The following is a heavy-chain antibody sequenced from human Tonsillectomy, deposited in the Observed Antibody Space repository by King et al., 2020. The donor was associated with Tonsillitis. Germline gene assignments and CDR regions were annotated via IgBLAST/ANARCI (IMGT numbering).Heavy chain of an antibody. D-gene: IGHD6-13*01. V-gene: IGHV4-31*02. CDR1: GGSISGGGYY. CDR2: IYYSGST. J-gene: IGHJ4*02. CDR3: ASVALYTSSWHFDY. Sequence: QLQESGPGLVKPSQTLSLTCTVSGGSISGGGYYWSWIRQHPGKGLEWIGNIYYSGSTYYNPSLKSRVTTSVDTSKNQFSLKLSSVTAADTAVYYCASVALYTSSWHFDYWGQGTLVTVSS.